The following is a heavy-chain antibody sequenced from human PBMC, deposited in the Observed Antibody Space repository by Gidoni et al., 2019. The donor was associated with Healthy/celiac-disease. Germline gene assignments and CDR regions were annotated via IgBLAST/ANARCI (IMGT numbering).Heavy chain of an antibody. Sequence: QLQLQESGSGLVKPSQTLSLTCAVSGGSISSGGYSWSWIRQPPGKGLEWIGYIYHSGSTYYNPSLKSRVTISVDRSKNQFSLKLSSVTAADTAVYYCARTMTTVEGGSVAFDIWGQGTMVTVSS. CDR1: GGSISSGGYS. CDR2: IYHSGST. CDR3: ARTMTTVEGGSVAFDI. V-gene: IGHV4-30-2*01. J-gene: IGHJ3*02. D-gene: IGHD4-17*01.